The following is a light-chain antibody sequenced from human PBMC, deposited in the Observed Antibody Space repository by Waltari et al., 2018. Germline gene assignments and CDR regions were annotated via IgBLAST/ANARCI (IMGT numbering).Light chain of an antibody. CDR2: DAS. CDR1: QSVSSY. J-gene: IGKJ3*01. CDR3: QQRSNWFT. Sequence: EIVLTQSPATLSLSPGERATLSCRASQSVSSYLAWYPQKPGQAPRLLIYDASNRATGIPARFSGSGSGTDFTLTISSLEPEDFAVYYCQQRSNWFTFGPGTKVDIK. V-gene: IGKV3-11*01.